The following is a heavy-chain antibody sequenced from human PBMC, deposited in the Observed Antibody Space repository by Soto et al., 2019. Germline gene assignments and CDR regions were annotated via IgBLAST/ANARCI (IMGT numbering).Heavy chain of an antibody. CDR3: ASGWGFCSGGSCPDAFDI. D-gene: IGHD2-15*01. CDR1: GFTFSDYY. CDR2: ISSSGSTI. V-gene: IGHV3-11*01. J-gene: IGHJ3*02. Sequence: GGSLRLSCAASGFTFSDYYMSWIRQAPGKGLEWVSYISSSGSTIYYADSVKGRFTISRDNAKNSLYLQMNSLRAEDTAVYYCASGWGFCSGGSCPDAFDIWGQGTMVTVSS.